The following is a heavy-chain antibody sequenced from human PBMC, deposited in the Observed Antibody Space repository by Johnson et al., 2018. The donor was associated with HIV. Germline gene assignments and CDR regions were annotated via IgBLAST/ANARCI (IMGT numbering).Heavy chain of an antibody. CDR2: IKDDGSEK. Sequence: EVQLVESGGGLVRPGGSLKLSCSGSGFGFSMSRFWMNWVRQAHGKGLEWVANIKDDGSEKYYVDSVKGRFTISRDNAKNSLYLQMNSLRAEDTAVYYCARDEYPLRAAAWKSAFDIWGQGTMVTVSS. CDR3: ARDEYPLRAAAWKSAFDI. V-gene: IGHV3-7*01. D-gene: IGHD6-13*01. CDR1: GFGFSMSRFW. J-gene: IGHJ3*02.